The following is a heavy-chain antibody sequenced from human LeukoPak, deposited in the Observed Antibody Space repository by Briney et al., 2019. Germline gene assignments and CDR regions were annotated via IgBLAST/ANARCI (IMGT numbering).Heavy chain of an antibody. CDR3: ARQGGSRLRYFDY. D-gene: IGHD1-26*01. CDR1: GGSISSYY. CDR2: IYYSGST. J-gene: IGHJ4*02. V-gene: IGHV4-59*08. Sequence: PSETLSLTCTVSGGSISSYYWSWIRQPPGKGLEWIGYIYYSGSTNYNPSLKSRVTISVDTSKNQFSLKLSSVTAADTAVYYCARQGGSRLRYFDYWGQGTLVTVSS.